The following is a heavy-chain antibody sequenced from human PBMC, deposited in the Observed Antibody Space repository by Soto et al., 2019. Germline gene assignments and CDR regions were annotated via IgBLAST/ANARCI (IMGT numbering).Heavy chain of an antibody. D-gene: IGHD3-22*01. Sequence: SETLSLPCTVSGGSISSYSCRWIRQPPGKGLEWIGYIYYGGGTNSTSSLNSRVTISAETPKNQFSLNLSSVTAADPAVYYCTRLVTDEYDNSGYYLFDYCGQRTLVTVSS. CDR2: IYYGGGT. V-gene: IGHV4-59*08. J-gene: IGHJ4*02. CDR1: GGSISSYS. CDR3: TRLVTDEYDNSGYYLFDY.